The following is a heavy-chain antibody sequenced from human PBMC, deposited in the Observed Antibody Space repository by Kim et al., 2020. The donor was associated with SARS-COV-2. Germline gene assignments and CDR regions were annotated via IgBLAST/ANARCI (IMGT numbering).Heavy chain of an antibody. Sequence: QNLQGRATLTTDTSTSTAYMELRSLRSDDTAVYYCARDRDEDYYYSGMDVWGQGTTVTVSS. V-gene: IGHV1-18*01. J-gene: IGHJ6*02. D-gene: IGHD2-15*01. CDR3: ARDRDEDYYYSGMDV.